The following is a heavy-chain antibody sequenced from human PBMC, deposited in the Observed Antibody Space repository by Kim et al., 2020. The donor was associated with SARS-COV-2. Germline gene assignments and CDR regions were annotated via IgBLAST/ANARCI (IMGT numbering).Heavy chain of an antibody. CDR2: ISAYNGNT. CDR3: ARAMEPGIAARPYYYGMDV. J-gene: IGHJ6*02. CDR1: GYTFTSYG. V-gene: IGHV1-18*04. D-gene: IGHD6-6*01. Sequence: ASVKVSCKASGYTFTSYGISWVRQAPGQGLEWMGWISAYNGNTNYAQKLQGRVTMTTDTSTSTAYMELRSLRSDDTAVYYCARAMEPGIAARPYYYGMDVWGQGTTVTVSS.